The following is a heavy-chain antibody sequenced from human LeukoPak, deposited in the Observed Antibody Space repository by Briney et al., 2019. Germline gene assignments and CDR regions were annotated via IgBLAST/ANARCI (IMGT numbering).Heavy chain of an antibody. CDR3: ARGSYYDILTGYSQNYFDN. V-gene: IGHV3-7*04. J-gene: IGHJ4*02. D-gene: IGHD3-9*01. CDR1: GFTFSSYW. Sequence: GGSLRLSCAASGFTFSSYWMSWVRQAPGKGPEWVANIKQGGNEKYYVDSVKGRFTISRDNAKNSLYLQMNSLRAEDTAVYHCARGSYYDILTGYSQNYFDNWGQGTLVTASS. CDR2: IKQGGNEK.